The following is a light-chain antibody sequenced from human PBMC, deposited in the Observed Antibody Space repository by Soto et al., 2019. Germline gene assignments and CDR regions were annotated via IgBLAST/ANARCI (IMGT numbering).Light chain of an antibody. V-gene: IGKV1-27*01. CDR2: GAS. J-gene: IGKJ3*01. CDR3: QDYYTAPFT. Sequence: DIQMTQSPSSLSASVADRVTITCRASQDISNYLAWYQQKPGKVPKLLIYGASTLQSGVPSRFSGSGSGTDFTLTISSLQPEDVDTYYCQDYYTAPFTLGPGTKVDIK. CDR1: QDISNY.